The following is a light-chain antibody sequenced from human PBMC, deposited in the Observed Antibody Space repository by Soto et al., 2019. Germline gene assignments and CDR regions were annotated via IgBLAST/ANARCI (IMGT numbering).Light chain of an antibody. J-gene: IGKJ4*01. Sequence: DIQMTQSPSTLSGSVGDRVTITLLASQTISSWLAWYQQKPGKAPKLLIYKASTLKSGVPSRFSGSGFGTDFTLTISSLQAEDFASYYCQQLRSYPSTFGGGTKVAI. CDR3: QQLRSYPST. CDR1: QTISSW. V-gene: IGKV1-5*03. CDR2: KAS.